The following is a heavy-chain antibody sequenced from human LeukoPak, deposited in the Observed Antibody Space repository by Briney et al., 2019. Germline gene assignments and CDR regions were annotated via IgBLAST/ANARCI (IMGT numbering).Heavy chain of an antibody. J-gene: IGHJ3*02. CDR3: ARGSNRYTSYYDILTGGFDI. D-gene: IGHD3-9*01. CDR1: GGSFSGYY. Sequence: SETLSLTCAVYGGSFSGYYWSWIHQPPGKGLEWIGEINHSGSTNYNPSLKSRVTISVDTSKNQFSLKLGSVTAADTAVYYCARGSNRYTSYYDILTGGFDIWGQGTMVTVSS. CDR2: INHSGST. V-gene: IGHV4-34*01.